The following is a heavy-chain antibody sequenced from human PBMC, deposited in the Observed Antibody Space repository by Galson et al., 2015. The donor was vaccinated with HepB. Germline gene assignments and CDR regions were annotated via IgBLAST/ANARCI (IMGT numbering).Heavy chain of an antibody. J-gene: IGHJ4*02. CDR1: GLTLHRYN. D-gene: IGHD2-21*01. CDR2: ISIGSSYI. CDR3: AGDAHCGGYVCNFYH. V-gene: IGHV3-21*01. Sequence: SLRLSCAASGLTLHRYNMNWVRQAPGKGLEWDSSISIGSSYIYYADSVKGRFTISRDNTKNSVYLQMNSLRAEDTAIYYCAGDAHCGGYVCNFYHWGQGTLVTVSS.